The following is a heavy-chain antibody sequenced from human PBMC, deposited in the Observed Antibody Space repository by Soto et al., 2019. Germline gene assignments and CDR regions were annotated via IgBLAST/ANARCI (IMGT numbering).Heavy chain of an antibody. CDR2: INSGNGNT. CDR3: AMSIVVVTALDY. J-gene: IGHJ4*02. CDR1: GYTFTSYA. D-gene: IGHD2-21*02. Sequence: ASVKFSCKASGYTFTSYAMHWVRQAPGQMLECMVWINSGNGNTKDXXKFQGRVXXTGDTAASTAXMELSXLRCEETAVYYCAMSIVVVTALDYWRQETLVTVSS. V-gene: IGHV1-3*04.